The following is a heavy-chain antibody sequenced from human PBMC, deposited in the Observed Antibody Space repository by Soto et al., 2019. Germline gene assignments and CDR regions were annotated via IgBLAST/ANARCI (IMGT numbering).Heavy chain of an antibody. J-gene: IGHJ5*02. CDR3: ASFGGDNWFDP. CDR2: IIPILGIA. V-gene: IGHV1-69*02. CDR1: GGTFSSYT. Sequence: QVQLVQSGAEVKKPGSSVKVSCKASGGTFSSYTISWVRQAPGQGLEWMGRIIPILGIANYAQKFQGRVTITADKSTSTAYMELSSLRSEDTAVYYCASFGGDNWFDPWGQGTLVTVSS. D-gene: IGHD3-10*01.